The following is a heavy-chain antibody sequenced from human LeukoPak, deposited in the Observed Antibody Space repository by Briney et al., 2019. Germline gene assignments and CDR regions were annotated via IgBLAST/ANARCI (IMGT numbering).Heavy chain of an antibody. Sequence: PGRSLRLSCAASGFTFDDYAMHWVRQAPGKGLEWVSGISWNSGSIGYADSVKGRFTISRDNAKNSLYLQMDSLRAEDTALYYCAKLAGHFDYWGQGTLVTVSS. CDR1: GFTFDDYA. J-gene: IGHJ4*02. V-gene: IGHV3-9*01. CDR3: AKLAGHFDY. D-gene: IGHD3-3*02. CDR2: ISWNSGSI.